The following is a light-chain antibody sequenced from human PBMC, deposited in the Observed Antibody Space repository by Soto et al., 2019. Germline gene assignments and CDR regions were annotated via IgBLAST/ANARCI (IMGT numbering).Light chain of an antibody. CDR3: GTWDSSPWV. Sequence: QSVLTQPPSVSAAPGQKVTISCSGSSSNIGNNYVSWYQQLPGTAPKLLIYENNKRPSGIPDRFSGSKSGTSATLGITGIQTGDEADYYCGTWDSSPWVFGGGTKLTVL. CDR1: SSNIGNNY. CDR2: ENN. V-gene: IGLV1-51*02. J-gene: IGLJ3*02.